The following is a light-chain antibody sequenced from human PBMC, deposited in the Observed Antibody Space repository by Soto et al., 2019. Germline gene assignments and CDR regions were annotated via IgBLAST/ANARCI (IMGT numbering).Light chain of an antibody. V-gene: IGLV2-14*01. CDR1: SSDVGGYNS. CDR2: DVS. CDR3: SSYTSSSTVV. Sequence: QSALTQPASVSGSTGQSITISCTVTSSDVGGYNSVSWYQQHPGKAPKLMIYDVSNRPSGVSNRFSGSKSVNTASLTISGLQAEDEADYYCSSYTSSSTVVFGGGTKLTVL. J-gene: IGLJ2*01.